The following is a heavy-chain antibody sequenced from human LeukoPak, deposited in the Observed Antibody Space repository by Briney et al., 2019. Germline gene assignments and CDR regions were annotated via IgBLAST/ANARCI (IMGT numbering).Heavy chain of an antibody. CDR3: ASLPFQ. J-gene: IGHJ4*02. CDR2: INSDGSNI. CDR1: GFTFSSYW. D-gene: IGHD3-16*01. Sequence: GGSLRLSCAASGFTFSSYWMHWVRQVPGKELVWVSRINSDGSNINYADSVKGRFTISRDNAKNTLYLQMSSLRAEDTAVYYCASLPFQWGQGTLVTVSS. V-gene: IGHV3-74*01.